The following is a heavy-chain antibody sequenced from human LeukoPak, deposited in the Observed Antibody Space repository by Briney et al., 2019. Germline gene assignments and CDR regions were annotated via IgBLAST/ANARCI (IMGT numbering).Heavy chain of an antibody. CDR2: IIPIFGTA. D-gene: IGHD3-10*01. J-gene: IGHJ4*02. CDR1: GGTFSSYA. V-gene: IGHV1-69*05. CDR3: ARGGWYEGWFGESVGDYFDY. Sequence: SVKVSCKASGGTFSSYAISWVRQAPGQGLEWMGGIIPIFGTANYAQKFQGRVTITTDESTSTAYMELSSLRSEDTAVYYCARGGWYEGWFGESVGDYFDYWGQGTLATVSS.